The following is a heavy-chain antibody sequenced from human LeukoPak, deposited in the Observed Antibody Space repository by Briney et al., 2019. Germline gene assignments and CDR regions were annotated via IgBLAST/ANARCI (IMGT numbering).Heavy chain of an antibody. CDR3: ARRPGIAAAGTLDY. CDR1: GGTFSSYA. V-gene: IGHV1-69*13. Sequence: GASVKVSCEASGGTFSSYAISWVRQAPGQGLEWMGGIIPIFGTANYAQKFQGRVTITADESTSTAYMELSSLRSEDTAVYYCARRPGIAAAGTLDYWGQGTLVTVSS. CDR2: IIPIFGTA. D-gene: IGHD6-13*01. J-gene: IGHJ4*02.